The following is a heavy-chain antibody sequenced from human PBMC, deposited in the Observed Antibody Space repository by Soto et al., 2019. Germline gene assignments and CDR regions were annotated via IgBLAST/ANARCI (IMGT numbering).Heavy chain of an antibody. V-gene: IGHV3-7*04. CDR2: IKQDGSEK. CDR1: GFTMSNYW. J-gene: IGHJ4*02. D-gene: IGHD6-19*01. Sequence: EVQLVESGGGLVQSGGSLRLSCAASGFTMSNYWMNWVRQAPGKGLEWVANIKQDGSEKYYVDSVEGRFAISRDNAKSSLNLQMNGLRAEDTAVYYCAGGSGWLIDYWGQGTLVTVSS. CDR3: AGGSGWLIDY.